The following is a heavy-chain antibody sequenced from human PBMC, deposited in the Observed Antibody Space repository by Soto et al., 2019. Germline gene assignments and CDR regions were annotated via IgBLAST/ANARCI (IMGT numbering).Heavy chain of an antibody. CDR1: GYTFTSYA. D-gene: IGHD1-7*01. CDR3: ETDRTCRGTTRGYYSYYCMDV. V-gene: IGHV1-3*01. Sequence: ASVKVSCKASGYTFTSYAMHWVRQAPGQRLEWMGWINAGNGNTKYSQKFQGRVTITRETSASTAYMELSSLRSEDTAVYYCETDRTCRGTTRGYYSYYCMDVWGQGTTVTVSS. CDR2: INAGNGNT. J-gene: IGHJ6*02.